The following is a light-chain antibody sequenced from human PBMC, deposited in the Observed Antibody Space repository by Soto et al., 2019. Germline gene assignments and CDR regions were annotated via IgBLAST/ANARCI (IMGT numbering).Light chain of an antibody. CDR1: QGISSY. V-gene: IGKV1-9*01. CDR2: AAS. CDR3: QQNNSYAIT. J-gene: IGKJ4*01. Sequence: DIQLTQSPSFLSASVGDRVTITCRASQGISSYLAWYQQKPGKAPKLLIYAASTLQGGVPSRFSGSGSGTEITLTISSLLPEDFPTYFCQQNNSYAITFGGGTKVEIK.